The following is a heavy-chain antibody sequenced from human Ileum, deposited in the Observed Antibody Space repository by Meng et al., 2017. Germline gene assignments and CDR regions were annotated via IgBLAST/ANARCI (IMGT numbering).Heavy chain of an antibody. CDR3: AREWSGSYRHFDY. D-gene: IGHD1-26*01. CDR1: GGSISTSDW. V-gene: IGHV4-4*02. Sequence: QVKLQGPGPGLLKPSGTLPLTCAVSGGSISTSDWWSWVRQPPGKGLEWIGEIHHSGSTNYNPSLKSRVTISVDKSKNQFSLKLNSVTAADTAVYYCAREWSGSYRHFDYWGQGTLVTVSS. CDR2: IHHSGST. J-gene: IGHJ4*02.